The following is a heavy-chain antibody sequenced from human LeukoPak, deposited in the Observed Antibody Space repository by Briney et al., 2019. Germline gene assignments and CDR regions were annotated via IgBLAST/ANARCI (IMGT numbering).Heavy chain of an antibody. V-gene: IGHV3-30-3*01. CDR3: ERSGGYYDSSGYSAKFDY. D-gene: IGHD3-22*01. J-gene: IGHJ4*02. CDR2: ISYDGSNK. CDR1: GFTLSSYA. Sequence: QPGGSLRLSCAASGFTLSSYAMHWVRQAPGKGLEWVAVISYDGSNKYYADSVKGRFTISRDNSKNTLYLQMNSLRAEDTAVYYCERSGGYYDSSGYSAKFDYWGQGTLVTVSS.